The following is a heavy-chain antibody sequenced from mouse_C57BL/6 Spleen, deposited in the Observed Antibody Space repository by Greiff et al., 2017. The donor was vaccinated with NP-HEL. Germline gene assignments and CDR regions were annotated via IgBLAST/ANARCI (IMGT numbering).Heavy chain of an antibody. J-gene: IGHJ2*01. V-gene: IGHV5-4*01. CDR3: ARDWRITAYFDY. Sequence: EVKLMESGGGLVKPGGSLKLSCAASGFTFSSYAMSWVRQTPEKRLEWVATISDGGSYTYYPDNVKGRFTISRDNAKNNLYLQMSHLKSEDTAMYYCARDWRITAYFDYWGQGTTLTVSS. CDR2: ISDGGSYT. CDR1: GFTFSSYA. D-gene: IGHD1-2*01.